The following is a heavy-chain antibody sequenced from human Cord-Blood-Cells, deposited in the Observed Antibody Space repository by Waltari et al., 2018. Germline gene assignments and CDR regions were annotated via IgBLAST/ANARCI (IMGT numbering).Heavy chain of an antibody. CDR3: ARGRYDYYGSGSYRGFDY. Sequence: QVQLQESGPGLVKPSETLSLTCTVPGGSISSYYWSWTRQPPGKGLEWIGYIYYSGSTNYNPSLKIRVTISVDTSKNQFSLKLSSVTAADTAVYYCARGRYDYYGSGSYRGFDYWGQGTLVTVSS. CDR2: IYYSGST. V-gene: IGHV4-59*01. J-gene: IGHJ4*02. D-gene: IGHD3-10*01. CDR1: GGSISSYY.